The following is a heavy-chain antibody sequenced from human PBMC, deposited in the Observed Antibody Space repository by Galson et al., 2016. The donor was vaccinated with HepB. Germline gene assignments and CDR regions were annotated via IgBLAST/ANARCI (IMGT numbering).Heavy chain of an antibody. J-gene: IGHJ6*02. D-gene: IGHD3-10*01. Sequence: PALVKPTQTLTLTCTFSGFSLSNSRMCVSWIRQPPGKAPEWLALIDWDDDKYYSTSLKTRLTISKDTSVNQVDLTMTNMDPVDTATYYFTRTIKDNFGSGNRDDMDVWGQGTTVTVSS. CDR3: TRTIKDNFGSGNRDDMDV. CDR2: IDWDDDK. CDR1: GFSLSNSRMC. V-gene: IGHV2-70*01.